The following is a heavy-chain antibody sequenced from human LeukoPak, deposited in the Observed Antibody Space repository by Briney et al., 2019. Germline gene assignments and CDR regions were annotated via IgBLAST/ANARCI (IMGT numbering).Heavy chain of an antibody. CDR2: IIPILGIA. J-gene: IGHJ4*02. CDR3: AREALTRYYYDSSGYYNY. D-gene: IGHD3-22*01. CDR1: GGTFSSYA. Sequence: ASVKVSCKASGGTFSSYAISWVRQAPGQGLEWMGRIIPILGIANYAQKSQGRVTITADKSTSTAYMELSSLRSEDTAVYYCAREALTRYYYDSSGYYNYWGQGTLVTVSS. V-gene: IGHV1-69*04.